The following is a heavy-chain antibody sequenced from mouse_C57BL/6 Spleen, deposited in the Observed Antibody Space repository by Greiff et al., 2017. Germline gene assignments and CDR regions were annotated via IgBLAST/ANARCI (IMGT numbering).Heavy chain of an antibody. CDR3: AREDYYDYLYFDD. CDR1: GFTFSSYA. Sequence: EVHLVESGGGLVKPGGSLKLSCAASGFTFSSYAMSWVRQTPEQRLEWVATISDGGSYTYYPDNVKGRFTISRDNAKNKLYLQMSHLKSEDTAMYYCAREDYYDYLYFDDWGQGTTLTVSS. D-gene: IGHD2-4*01. CDR2: ISDGGSYT. J-gene: IGHJ2*01. V-gene: IGHV5-4*01.